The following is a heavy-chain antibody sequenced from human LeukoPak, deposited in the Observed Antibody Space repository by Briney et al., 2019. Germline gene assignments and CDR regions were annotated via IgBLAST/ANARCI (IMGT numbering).Heavy chain of an antibody. CDR1: GFPFRSYG. V-gene: IGHV3-33*01. CDR2: IWYDGSNK. D-gene: IGHD1-20*01. J-gene: IGHJ6*04. CDR3: ARVMVTGACPWAGMDV. Sequence: GRSLRLSCAASGFPFRSYGMHWVRQAPGRGLGWEEVIWYDGSNKKYADCVKARFTISRDNTKNTLYLQMTRLRAENTPVYDGARVMVTGACPWAGMDVWGKGTTVTVSS.